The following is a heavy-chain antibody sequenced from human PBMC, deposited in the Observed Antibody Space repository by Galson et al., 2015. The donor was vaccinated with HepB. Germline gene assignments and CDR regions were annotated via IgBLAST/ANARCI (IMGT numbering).Heavy chain of an antibody. J-gene: IGHJ4*02. CDR2: IKQDGSEK. CDR3: ARDLSLDEKFGTDCSSTSCYTLSDY. D-gene: IGHD2-2*02. Sequence: SLRLSCAASGFTFSSYWMSWVRQAPGKGLEWVANIKQDGSEKYYVDSVKGRFTISRDNAKNSLYLQMNSLRAEDTAVYYCARDLSLDEKFGTDCSSTSCYTLSDYWGQGTLVTVSS. V-gene: IGHV3-7*03. CDR1: GFTFSSYW.